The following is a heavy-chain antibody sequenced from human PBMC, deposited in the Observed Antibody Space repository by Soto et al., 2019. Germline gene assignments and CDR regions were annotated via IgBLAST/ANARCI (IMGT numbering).Heavy chain of an antibody. CDR2: INPSGGST. CDR1: GYTFTSYY. Sequence: GASVKVSCKASGYTFTSYYMHWVRQAPGQGLEWMGIINPSGGSTSYAQKFQGRVTMTRDTSTSTVYMELSSLRSEDTAVYYCARDGETMVRGVNLPFDYWGQGTLVTVSS. V-gene: IGHV1-46*01. CDR3: ARDGETMVRGVNLPFDY. D-gene: IGHD3-10*01. J-gene: IGHJ4*02.